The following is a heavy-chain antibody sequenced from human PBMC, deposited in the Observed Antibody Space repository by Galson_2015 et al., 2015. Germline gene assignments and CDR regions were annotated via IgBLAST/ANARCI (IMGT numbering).Heavy chain of an antibody. CDR1: GFTFSDHY. J-gene: IGHJ2*01. CDR3: AREGPYGYFDL. Sequence: SLRLSCAASGFTFSDHYMDWVRQAPGKGLEWVGRTRNKANSYTTEYAASVKGRFTISRDDSKNSLYLQMNSLKTEDTAVYYCAREGPYGYFDLWGRGTLVTVSS. V-gene: IGHV3-72*01. CDR2: TRNKANSYTT.